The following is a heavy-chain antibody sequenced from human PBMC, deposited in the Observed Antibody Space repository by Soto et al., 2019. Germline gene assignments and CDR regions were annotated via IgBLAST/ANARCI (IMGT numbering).Heavy chain of an antibody. CDR2: IIPIFSTP. CDR1: GGTFGSYA. J-gene: IGHJ5*02. D-gene: IGHD3-22*01. V-gene: IGHV1-69*13. CDR3: ARPIQYYFDTSAQSAWFDP. Sequence: SSVKVSCKTSGGTFGSYAISWVRQAPGQGLEWMGGIIPIFSTPNYAQKFQGRVTITADESTSTAYMELSSLRSEDTAVYYCARPIQYYFDTSAQSAWFDPWGQGTLVTVSS.